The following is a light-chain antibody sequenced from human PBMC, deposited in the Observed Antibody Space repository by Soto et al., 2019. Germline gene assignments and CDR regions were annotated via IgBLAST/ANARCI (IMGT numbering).Light chain of an antibody. CDR2: GAS. CDR1: QSVSSSY. CDR3: QQSYSTPPT. V-gene: IGKV3-20*01. Sequence: EIVLTQSPCTLSLSPGERATLSCRASQSVSSSYLAWYQQKPGQAPRLLIYGASSRATGIPDRFSGGGSGTDFTLTISRLEPEDFATYYCQQSYSTPPTFGQGTRLEIK. J-gene: IGKJ5*01.